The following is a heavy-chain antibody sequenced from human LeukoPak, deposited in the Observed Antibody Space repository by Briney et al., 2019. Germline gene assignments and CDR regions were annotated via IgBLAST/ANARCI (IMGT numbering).Heavy chain of an antibody. CDR3: GKDTNPGLRAPLDAFDI. Sequence: GGSLRLSCAASGFTFSSYAMSWVRQAPGKGLEWVSAISGSGGSTYYADSVKGRFTISRANSKNTLYLQMKSLRAEDTALYYRGKDTNPGLRAPLDAFDIWGQGTMVTGSS. J-gene: IGHJ3*02. CDR2: ISGSGGST. D-gene: IGHD4-17*01. V-gene: IGHV3-23*01. CDR1: GFTFSSYA.